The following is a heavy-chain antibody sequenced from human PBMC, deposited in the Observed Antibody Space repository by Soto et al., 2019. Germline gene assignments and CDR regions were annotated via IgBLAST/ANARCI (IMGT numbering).Heavy chain of an antibody. D-gene: IGHD3-10*01. CDR2: ISYDGSNK. Sequence: QVQLVESGGGVVQPGRSLRLSCAASGFTFSSYAMHWVRQAPGKGLEWVAVISYDGSNKYYADSVKGRFTISRDNSKNTLYLQMNSLRAEDTAVYYCARSLRGYYYYGMDVW. CDR1: GFTFSSYA. J-gene: IGHJ6*01. V-gene: IGHV3-30-3*01. CDR3: ARSLRGYYYYGMDV.